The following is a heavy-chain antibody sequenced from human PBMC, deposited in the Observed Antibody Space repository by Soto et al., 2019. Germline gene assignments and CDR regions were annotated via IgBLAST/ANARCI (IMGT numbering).Heavy chain of an antibody. CDR1: GFTFDSFA. Sequence: VGSLRLSGAASGFTFDSFAMTWVRQAPGKGLEWVSAISASGGSTFYADSVKGRFTISRDSSKNTLYLQMNSLRAEDTAVYYCARGAVMPDSWGQGTLVTVSS. D-gene: IGHD3-16*01. J-gene: IGHJ4*02. V-gene: IGHV3-23*01. CDR2: ISASGGST. CDR3: ARGAVMPDS.